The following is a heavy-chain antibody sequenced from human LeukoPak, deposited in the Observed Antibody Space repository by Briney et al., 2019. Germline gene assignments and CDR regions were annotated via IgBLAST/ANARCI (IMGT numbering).Heavy chain of an antibody. V-gene: IGHV1-2*02. D-gene: IGHD6-6*01. Sequence: GASVKVSCKASGYTFTGYYMHWVRQAPGQGLEWMGWINPNSGGTNYAQKFQGRVTITADESTSTAYMELSSLRSEDMAVYYCARGTREYSSSSPYYYMDVWGKGTTVTVSS. J-gene: IGHJ6*03. CDR3: ARGTREYSSSSPYYYMDV. CDR1: GYTFTGYY. CDR2: INPNSGGT.